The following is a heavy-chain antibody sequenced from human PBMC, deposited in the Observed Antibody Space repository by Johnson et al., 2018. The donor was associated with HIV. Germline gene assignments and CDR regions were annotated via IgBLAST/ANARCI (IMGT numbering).Heavy chain of an antibody. CDR2: IKQDGGEK. CDR1: GFTFINYW. V-gene: IGHV3-7*05. D-gene: IGHD3-9*01. Sequence: VQLVESGGGVVQPGRSLTLSCSASGFTFINYWMTWVRQAPGKGLEWVATIKQDGGEKYDVDSVQGRFTISRTATTNTLYLHMNSLRAEDTAVYYCAKREPKECPYDILTGLLASFDIWGQGTMVTVSS. J-gene: IGHJ3*02. CDR3: AKREPKECPYDILTGLLASFDI.